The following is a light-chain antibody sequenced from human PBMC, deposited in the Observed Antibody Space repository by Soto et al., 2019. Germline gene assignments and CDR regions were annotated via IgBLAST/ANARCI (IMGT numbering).Light chain of an antibody. CDR3: QQYDNWPPT. V-gene: IGKV3-15*01. J-gene: IGKJ1*01. Sequence: EIVMTQSPATLSVSPGERTTLSCRATQSVSGNLAWYQQKPGQAPRLLIYGASTRATGIPARFSGNGSGTEFTLTISSLQSEDFAVYYCQQYDNWPPTFGQGTKVEIK. CDR2: GAS. CDR1: QSVSGN.